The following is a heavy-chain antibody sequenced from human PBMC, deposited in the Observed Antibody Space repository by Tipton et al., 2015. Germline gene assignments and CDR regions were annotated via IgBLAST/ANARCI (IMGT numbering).Heavy chain of an antibody. CDR1: GASTSSGGFA. D-gene: IGHD3-16*01. Sequence: TLSLTCAVSGASTSSGGFAWSWIRQPPGKGMEWIGDIYWSGSTYFNPSFKSRFTISLDTSNNQSSLNLTSVIAADTAVYYCARVAFGGTTLDNWGQGALVTVSS. CDR2: IYWSGST. CDR3: ARVAFGGTTLDN. J-gene: IGHJ4*02. V-gene: IGHV4-30-2*01.